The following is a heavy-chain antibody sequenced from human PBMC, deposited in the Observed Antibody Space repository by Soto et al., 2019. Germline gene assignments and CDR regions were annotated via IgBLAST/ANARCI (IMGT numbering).Heavy chain of an antibody. CDR3: ARDPAAGTPPYYYYMDV. J-gene: IGHJ6*03. CDR1: GFTFSSYG. V-gene: IGHV3-33*01. CDR2: IWYDGSNK. D-gene: IGHD6-13*01. Sequence: GGSLRLSCAASGFTFSSYGMHWVRQAPGKGLEWVAVIWYDGSNKYYADSVKGRFTISRDNSKNTLYLQMNSLRAEDTAVYYCARDPAAGTPPYYYYMDVWGKGTTVTVSS.